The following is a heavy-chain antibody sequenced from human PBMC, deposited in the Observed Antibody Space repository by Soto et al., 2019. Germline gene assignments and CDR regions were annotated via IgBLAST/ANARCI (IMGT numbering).Heavy chain of an antibody. CDR2: INPSGGGP. Sequence: QVQLMQSGAEVKQPGASVKVSCKASGYTFTNYYMHWVRQVPGQGLEWMGIINPSGGGPAHAQNFRGRLTTTRDTSTTTIYMELNSLRSEDTAVYFCASSDMGGDGALDVWGQGTMVTVSS. V-gene: IGHV1-46*03. J-gene: IGHJ3*01. CDR1: GYTFTNYY. D-gene: IGHD3-16*01. CDR3: ASSDMGGDGALDV.